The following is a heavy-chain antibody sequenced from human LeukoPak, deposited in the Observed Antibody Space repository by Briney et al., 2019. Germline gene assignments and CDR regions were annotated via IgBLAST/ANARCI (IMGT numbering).Heavy chain of an antibody. J-gene: IGHJ4*02. CDR1: GYTFIGYH. D-gene: IGHD3-10*01. V-gene: IGHV1-2*06. Sequence: ASVKVSCKASGYTFIGYHIHWVRQAPGQGLEWMGRIHPNSGGTNYAQKFHGRVTMTRDTSINIGYMELSRLRSDDTAVYYCVRDRTGWFGEFDYWGQGTLVTVSS. CDR3: VRDRTGWFGEFDY. CDR2: IHPNSGGT.